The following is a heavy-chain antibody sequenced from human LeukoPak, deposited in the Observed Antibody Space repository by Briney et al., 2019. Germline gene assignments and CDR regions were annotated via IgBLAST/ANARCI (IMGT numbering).Heavy chain of an antibody. V-gene: IGHV3-11*01. J-gene: IGHJ4*02. CDR2: ISSSGSTI. CDR1: GFTFSDYY. Sequence: GGSLRLSCAASGFTFSDYYMSWIRQALGKGLEWVSYISSSGSTIYYADSVKGRFTISRDNSKNTLYLQMNSLRAEDTAVYYCAKVGDNWNDDFYFDYWGQGTLVTVSS. CDR3: AKVGDNWNDDFYFDY. D-gene: IGHD1-1*01.